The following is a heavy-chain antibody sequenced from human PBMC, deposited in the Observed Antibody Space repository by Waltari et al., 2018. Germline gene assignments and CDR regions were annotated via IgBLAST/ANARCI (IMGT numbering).Heavy chain of an antibody. Sequence: QLQPQESGPGLVTPSATLSLSCSVAGVAIHSSSYCGWIRQPPGKGLEWMGSVYFNGTPYYSPSLKSRLTISVDTSKDQCSLSLSSVTAADTAVYYCACLRSYSSSWPDIFDVWGQGTKVTVSS. CDR1: GVAIHSSSY. CDR3: ACLRSYSSSWPDIFDV. V-gene: IGHV4-39*01. J-gene: IGHJ3*01. CDR2: VYFNGTP. D-gene: IGHD2-2*01.